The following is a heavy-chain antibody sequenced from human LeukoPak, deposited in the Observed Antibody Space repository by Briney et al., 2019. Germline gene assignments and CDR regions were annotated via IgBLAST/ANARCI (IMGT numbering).Heavy chain of an antibody. V-gene: IGHV3-7*01. D-gene: IGHD3-3*01. CDR2: IKQDGREK. CDR1: GFTFGSYW. Sequence: GGSLRLSWAASGFTFGSYWMSWVRQAPGKGLEWVANIKQDGREKYYVDSVKGRFTISRDNAKNSLYLQMNSLRAEDTAVYYCARDPTYYDFWSGYSDYYYYMDVWGKGTTVTVSS. J-gene: IGHJ6*03. CDR3: ARDPTYYDFWSGYSDYYYYMDV.